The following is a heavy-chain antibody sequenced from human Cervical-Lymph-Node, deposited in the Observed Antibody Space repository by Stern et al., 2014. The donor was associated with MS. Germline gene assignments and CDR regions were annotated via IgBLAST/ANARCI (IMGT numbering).Heavy chain of an antibody. J-gene: IGHJ4*02. D-gene: IGHD3-10*01. CDR2: IYGIGNT. Sequence: QVQLQESGPGLVRQSETLSLTCSVSGGSTKSYYWSWIWQSPGKGLEWIGYIYGIGNTNFNPSLKRRVAMSVDTSKNQFSLSLRAVTAADTAVYYCVAMVRGATVFDYWGPGTVVTVSS. V-gene: IGHV4-59*01. CDR3: VAMVRGATVFDY. CDR1: GGSTKSYY.